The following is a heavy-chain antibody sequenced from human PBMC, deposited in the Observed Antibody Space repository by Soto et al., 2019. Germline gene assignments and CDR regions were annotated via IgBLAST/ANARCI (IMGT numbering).Heavy chain of an antibody. V-gene: IGHV3-7*03. CDR2: INKDGSQK. Sequence: PXGSLLLSCAASGFSLSSYWMTWVRQAPGKGLEWVANINKDGSQKNYVDSVKGRFTIARDNGQNSLSLQINSLRVEDTAVYYCVRELGLAYWGQGALGTVSS. J-gene: IGHJ4*02. CDR1: GFSLSSYW. D-gene: IGHD7-27*01. CDR3: VRELGLAY.